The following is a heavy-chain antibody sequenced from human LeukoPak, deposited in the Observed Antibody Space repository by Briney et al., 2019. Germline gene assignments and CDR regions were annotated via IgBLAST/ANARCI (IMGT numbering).Heavy chain of an antibody. Sequence: SETLSLTCAVSGGSISSSNWWSWVRQPPGKGLEWIGEIYHSGSTNYNPSLKSRVTISVDKSKNQFSLKLSSVTAADTAVYYCARGGCGGSCYSPWYFDLWGRGTLVTVSS. D-gene: IGHD2-15*01. J-gene: IGHJ2*01. CDR3: ARGGCGGSCYSPWYFDL. CDR1: GGSISSSNW. CDR2: IYHSGST. V-gene: IGHV4-4*02.